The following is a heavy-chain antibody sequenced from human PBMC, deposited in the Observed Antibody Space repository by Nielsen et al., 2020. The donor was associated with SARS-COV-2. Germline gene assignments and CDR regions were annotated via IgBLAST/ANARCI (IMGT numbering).Heavy chain of an antibody. Sequence: SETLSLTCTVSGGSISTYFWSWIRQPPGKGLEWIGYINNRGSANYNPSLKSRVTISVDTSKNQFSLKLSSVTAADTAVYYCARGVEMSIAAAGRGVNWFDPWGQGTLVTVSS. J-gene: IGHJ5*02. D-gene: IGHD6-13*01. CDR3: ARGVEMSIAAAGRGVNWFDP. V-gene: IGHV4-59*12. CDR1: GGSISTYF. CDR2: INNRGSA.